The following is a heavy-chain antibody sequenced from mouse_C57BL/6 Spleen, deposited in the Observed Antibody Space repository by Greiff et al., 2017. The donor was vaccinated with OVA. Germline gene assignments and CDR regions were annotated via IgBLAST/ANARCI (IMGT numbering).Heavy chain of an antibody. J-gene: IGHJ2*01. Sequence: EVQRVESGPGLVKPSQSLSLTCSATGYSITSGYFRNWIRQSPGNKLEWMGYISYDGSNNYNPSLKNRITITRDTSKNQFFLKLNSVTTEDTATDYCAIYPTNDCDVGFDYWGQGTTLTVSS. CDR2: ISYDGSN. V-gene: IGHV3-6*01. CDR1: GYSITSGYF. D-gene: IGHD2-4*01. CDR3: AIYPTNDCDVGFDY.